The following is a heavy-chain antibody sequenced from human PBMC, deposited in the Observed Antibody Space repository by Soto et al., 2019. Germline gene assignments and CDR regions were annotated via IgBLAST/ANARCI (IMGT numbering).Heavy chain of an antibody. CDR3: ARGLLAVAAPPHAFDI. J-gene: IGHJ3*02. CDR1: GGTFSSYA. Sequence: SVKVSCKVSGGTFSSYAISWVRQAPGQGLEWMGGIIPIFGTANYAQKFQGRVTITADESTSTAYMELSSLRSEDTAVYYCARGLLAVAAPPHAFDIWGQGTMVTVSS. CDR2: IIPIFGTA. D-gene: IGHD6-19*01. V-gene: IGHV1-69*13.